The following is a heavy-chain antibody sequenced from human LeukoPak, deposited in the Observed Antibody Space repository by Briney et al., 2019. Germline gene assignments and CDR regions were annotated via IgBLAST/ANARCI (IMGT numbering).Heavy chain of an antibody. CDR2: INHSGST. D-gene: IGHD3-16*02. Sequence: SETLSLTCAVYGGSFSGYYWSWIRQPPGKGLEWIGEINHSGSTNYNPSLKSRVTISVDTSKNQFSLKLSSVTAADTAVYYCARGRYYDYVWGSYRYTYFDYWGQGTLVTVSS. J-gene: IGHJ4*02. V-gene: IGHV4-34*01. CDR1: GGSFSGYY. CDR3: ARGRYYDYVWGSYRYTYFDY.